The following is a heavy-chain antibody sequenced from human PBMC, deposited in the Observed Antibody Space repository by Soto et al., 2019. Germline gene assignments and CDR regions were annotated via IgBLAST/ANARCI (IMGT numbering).Heavy chain of an antibody. CDR1: GYTITNHA. CDR2: INAGNGDT. Sequence: QVHLVQSGPEGKKPGASVKVSCKASGYTITNHAMHWVRQAPGQRLEWMGWINAGNGDTKYSQKFQDRVTLIADTSANTVYMELSSLKSEDTAVYYCASRIAVAGAFDHWGQGTLVTVSS. D-gene: IGHD6-19*01. J-gene: IGHJ4*02. V-gene: IGHV1-3*01. CDR3: ASRIAVAGAFDH.